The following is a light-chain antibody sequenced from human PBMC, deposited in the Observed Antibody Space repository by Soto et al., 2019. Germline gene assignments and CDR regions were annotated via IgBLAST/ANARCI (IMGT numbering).Light chain of an antibody. CDR1: QSISSS. CDR2: AAS. V-gene: IGKV1-39*01. Sequence: DIQMTQSPSSLSASVGDRVTITCRASQSISSSLNWYQQKPGKAPKLLIYAASSLQSGVPSRFSGSGSGTDFTLTISSLQPEDFATYYCQQSYSTPPTFGQGTKVDI. J-gene: IGKJ1*01. CDR3: QQSYSTPPT.